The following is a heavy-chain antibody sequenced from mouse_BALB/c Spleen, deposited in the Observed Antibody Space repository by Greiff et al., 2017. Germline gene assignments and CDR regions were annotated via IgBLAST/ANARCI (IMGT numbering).Heavy chain of an antibody. Sequence: EVQRVESGGGLVQPGGSLKLSCAASGFTFSSYGMSWVRQTPDKRLELVATINSNGGSTYYPDSVKGRFTISRDNAKNTLYLQMSSLKSEDTAMYYCASHYYGSSYGYAMDYWGQGTSVTVSS. V-gene: IGHV5-6-3*01. D-gene: IGHD1-1*01. CDR1: GFTFSSYG. J-gene: IGHJ4*01. CDR3: ASHYYGSSYGYAMDY. CDR2: INSNGGST.